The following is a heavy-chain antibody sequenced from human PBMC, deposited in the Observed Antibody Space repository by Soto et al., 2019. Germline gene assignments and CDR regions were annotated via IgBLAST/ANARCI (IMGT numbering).Heavy chain of an antibody. CDR1: SGSISSSNW. D-gene: IGHD6-19*01. CDR3: ARVKYIRRVAGTVAFDI. CDR2: IYHSGST. J-gene: IGHJ3*02. Sequence: QVQLQESGPGLVKPSGTPSLTCAVSSGSISSSNWWSWVRQPPGKGLEWIGEIYHSGSTNYNPSLKSRVTISVDKSKNQFSLKLSSVTAADTAVYYCARVKYIRRVAGTVAFDIWGQGTMVTVSS. V-gene: IGHV4-4*02.